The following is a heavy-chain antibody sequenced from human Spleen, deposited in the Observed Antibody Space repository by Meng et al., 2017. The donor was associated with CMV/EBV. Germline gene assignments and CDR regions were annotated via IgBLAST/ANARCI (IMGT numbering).Heavy chain of an antibody. CDR1: GFNLRIYA. V-gene: IGHV3-30-3*01. CDR3: ARDFAVVMPAALISGGMDV. Sequence: GESLKISCTVSGFNLRIYAMHWVRQAPGKGLEWVSVISYDGSRKYYIDSVKGRFTISRDNSKNTAYLQMSSLRAEDTAVYFCARDFAVVMPAALISGGMDVWGQGTTVTVSS. CDR2: ISYDGSRK. D-gene: IGHD2-2*01. J-gene: IGHJ6*02.